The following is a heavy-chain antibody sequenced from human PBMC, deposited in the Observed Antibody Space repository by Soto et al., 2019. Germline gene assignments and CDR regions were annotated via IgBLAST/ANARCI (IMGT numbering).Heavy chain of an antibody. CDR2: IYPGDSDT. V-gene: IGHV5-51*01. CDR3: ARHMVSGRPYYYGMDV. D-gene: IGHD3-3*01. CDR1: GYSFTSYW. Sequence: GESLKISCKGSGYSFTSYWIGWVRQIPGKGLEWMGIIYPGDSDTRYSPSFQGQVTISADKSISTAYLQWSSLKASDTAMYYCARHMVSGRPYYYGMDVWGQGTTVTVSS. J-gene: IGHJ6*02.